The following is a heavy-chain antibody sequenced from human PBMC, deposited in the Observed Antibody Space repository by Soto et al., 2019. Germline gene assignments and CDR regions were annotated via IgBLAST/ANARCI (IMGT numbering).Heavy chain of an antibody. CDR2: ISSSSSYI. Sequence: GGSLRLSCAASGFTFSSYNMNWVRQAPGKGLEWVSSISSSSSYIYYADSVKGRFTISRDNAKNSLYLQMNSLRAEDTAVYYCAKDGSHNFDYWGQGTLVTVSS. V-gene: IGHV3-21*01. CDR3: AKDGSHNFDY. J-gene: IGHJ4*02. CDR1: GFTFSSYN. D-gene: IGHD1-26*01.